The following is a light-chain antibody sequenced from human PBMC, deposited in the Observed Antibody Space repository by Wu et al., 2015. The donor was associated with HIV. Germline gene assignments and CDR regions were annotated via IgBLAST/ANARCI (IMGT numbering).Light chain of an antibody. CDR2: DAS. V-gene: IGKV3-11*01. J-gene: IGKJ1*01. CDR3: QQRSNWPPTWT. CDR1: QSVSSY. Sequence: EIVMTQSPATLSVSPGERATLSCRASQSVSSYLAWYQQKPGQAPRLLIYDASNRATGIPARFSGSGSGTDFTLTISSLEPEDFAVYYCQQRSNWPPTWTFGQGTKVEI.